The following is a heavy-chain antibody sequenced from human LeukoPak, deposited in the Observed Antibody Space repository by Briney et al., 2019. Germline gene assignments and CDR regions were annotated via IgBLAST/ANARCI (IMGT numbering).Heavy chain of an antibody. CDR3: ARDPPAVKSGTYG. Sequence: GGSLRLSCAASGVTVGNNYIIWVRQAPGKGLEWVSRIYSGGATYYADSVKGRFTISRDSSKNTLFLQMNSLRAEDTAVYYCARDPPAVKSGTYGWGQGTLVTVSS. V-gene: IGHV3-66*01. CDR1: GVTVGNNY. J-gene: IGHJ4*02. CDR2: IYSGGAT. D-gene: IGHD4-11*01.